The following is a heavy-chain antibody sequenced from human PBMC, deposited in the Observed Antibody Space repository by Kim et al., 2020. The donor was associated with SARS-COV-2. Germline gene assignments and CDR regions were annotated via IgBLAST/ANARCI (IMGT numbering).Heavy chain of an antibody. CDR3: AKEITGGYSSGWTYYYDG. D-gene: IGHD6-19*01. Sequence: GRSLRLSCAASGFIFSSYGMHWVRQAAGKGLEWVAVISYDGSNKNYGDSVKGRFTISRDNSKNTLYLQMNSLRAEDTAVYYCAKEITGGYSSGWTYYYDG. CDR1: GFIFSSYG. V-gene: IGHV3-30*18. J-gene: IGHJ6*01. CDR2: ISYDGSNK.